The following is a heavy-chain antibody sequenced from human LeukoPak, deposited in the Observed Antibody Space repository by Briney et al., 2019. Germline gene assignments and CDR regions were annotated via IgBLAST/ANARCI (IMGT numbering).Heavy chain of an antibody. J-gene: IGHJ4*02. CDR2: INHSGST. Sequence: KPSETLSLTCAVYGGSFSGYYWSWIRQPPGKGLEWIGEINHSGSTNYNPSLKSRVTISVDTSKNQFSLKLSSVTAADTAVYYCARRPPIVGATSLDYWGQGTLVTVSS. V-gene: IGHV4-34*01. D-gene: IGHD1-26*01. CDR1: GGSFSGYY. CDR3: ARRPPIVGATSLDY.